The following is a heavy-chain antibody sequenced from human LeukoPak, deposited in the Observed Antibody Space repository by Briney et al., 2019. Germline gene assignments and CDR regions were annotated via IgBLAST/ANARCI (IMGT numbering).Heavy chain of an antibody. CDR3: AKDQYYDILTGYLYPPGGMGYDY. Sequence: GSLRLSCAASGFTFSSYWMSWVRQAPGKGLEWVANIKQDGSEKYYVDSVKGRFTISRDNSKNTLYLQMNSLRPEDTAVYYCAKDQYYDILTGYLYPPGGMGYDYWGQGTLVTVSS. D-gene: IGHD3-9*01. V-gene: IGHV3-7*03. J-gene: IGHJ4*02. CDR1: GFTFSSYW. CDR2: IKQDGSEK.